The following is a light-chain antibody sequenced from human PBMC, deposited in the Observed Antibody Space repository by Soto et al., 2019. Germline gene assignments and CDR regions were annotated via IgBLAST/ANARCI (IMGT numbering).Light chain of an antibody. CDR1: QSVSSSY. CDR2: AAS. J-gene: IGKJ2*01. CDR3: QQYGSSPPYT. Sequence: EIVLTQSPGTLSLSPGERATLSCRASQSVSSSYLAWYQQKPGQAPRLLIYAASRRATGIPDRFSGSGSGTDFTLLISRLEPEDFAVYYCQQYGSSPPYTFGQGTKLEIK. V-gene: IGKV3-20*01.